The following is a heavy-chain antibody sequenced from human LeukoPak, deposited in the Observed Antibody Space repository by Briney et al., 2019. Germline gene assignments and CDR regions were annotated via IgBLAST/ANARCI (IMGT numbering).Heavy chain of an antibody. D-gene: IGHD2-21*02. CDR1: GGPFSGYY. CDR3: ARGKEYCGGDCFSSWYFDL. CDR2: INQSGST. V-gene: IGHV4-34*01. Sequence: SEPLSLTCAVYGGPFSGYYWSWIRQSPGKGLEWIGEINQSGSTTYKPSLKGRVTISVDTSKTQFSLKLSSVTAADTAVYYCARGKEYCGGDCFSSWYFDLWGRGNLAPVSS. J-gene: IGHJ2*01.